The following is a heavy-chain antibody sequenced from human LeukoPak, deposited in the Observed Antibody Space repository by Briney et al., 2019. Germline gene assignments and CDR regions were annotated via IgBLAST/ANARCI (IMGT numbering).Heavy chain of an antibody. D-gene: IGHD6-6*01. CDR2: IYTSGST. J-gene: IGHJ5*02. CDR3: ARHAEYSSPENWFDP. Sequence: SETLSLTCTVSGGSISSYYWSWIRQPPGKGLEWIGYIYTSGSTNYNPSLKSRVTISVDTSKNQFSLKLSSVTAADTAVYYCARHAEYSSPENWFDPWGRGTLVTVSS. V-gene: IGHV4-4*09. CDR1: GGSISSYY.